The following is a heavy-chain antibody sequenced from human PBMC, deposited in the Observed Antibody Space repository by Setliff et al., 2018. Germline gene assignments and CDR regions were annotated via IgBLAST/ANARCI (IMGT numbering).Heavy chain of an antibody. Sequence: ASVKVSCKASGYIFTSYGISWVRQAPGQGLEWMGWINTNTGNPTYAQGFTGRFVFSLDTSVSTAYLQISSLKAEDTAVYYCARGPLHYDFWSGYYTVSWFDPWGQGTLVTVSS. V-gene: IGHV7-4-1*02. CDR1: GYIFTSYG. J-gene: IGHJ5*02. D-gene: IGHD3-3*01. CDR3: ARGPLHYDFWSGYYTVSWFDP. CDR2: INTNTGNP.